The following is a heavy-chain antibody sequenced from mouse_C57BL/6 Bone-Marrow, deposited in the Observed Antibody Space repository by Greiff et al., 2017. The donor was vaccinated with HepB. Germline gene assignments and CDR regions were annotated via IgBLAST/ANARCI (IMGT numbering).Heavy chain of an antibody. CDR2: IDPSDSYT. V-gene: IGHV1-50*01. Sequence: QVQLQQPGAELVKPGASVKLSCKASGYTFTSYWMQWVKQRPGQGLEWIGEIDPSDSYTNYNQKFKGKATLTVDTSSSTAYMQLSSLTSEDSAVYYCATTIYYGSSYDWYFDVGGTGTTVTVSS. CDR1: GYTFTSYW. D-gene: IGHD1-1*01. J-gene: IGHJ1*03. CDR3: ATTIYYGSSYDWYFDV.